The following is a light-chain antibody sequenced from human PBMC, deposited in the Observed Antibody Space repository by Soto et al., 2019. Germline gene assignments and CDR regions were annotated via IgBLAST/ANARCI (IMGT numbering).Light chain of an antibody. Sequence: DIVMTQSPDSLAVSLGERATINCKSSQSVLYSSNNKNYVAWYQQKPVQPPKLLIYWASTRESGVPDRFSGSGSGTDFTLTISSLQAEDVAVYSCQQYYSTPYTFGQGPKLEIK. J-gene: IGKJ2*01. CDR1: QSVLYSSNNKNY. V-gene: IGKV4-1*01. CDR3: QQYYSTPYT. CDR2: WAS.